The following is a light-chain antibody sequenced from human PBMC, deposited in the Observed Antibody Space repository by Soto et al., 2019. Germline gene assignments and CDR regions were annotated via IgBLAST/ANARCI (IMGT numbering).Light chain of an antibody. CDR3: LQHKSFPFT. V-gene: IGKV1-17*01. CDR2: AAS. Sequence: DIQMTQSPSSLSASVGDRVTITCQASQDIGIHLGWYQQKPRKAPKRLIYAASSLESGVPSRFSGSGSGTEFTLTISSLQPEDFATYYCLQHKSFPFTFGQGTRLDIK. CDR1: QDIGIH. J-gene: IGKJ5*01.